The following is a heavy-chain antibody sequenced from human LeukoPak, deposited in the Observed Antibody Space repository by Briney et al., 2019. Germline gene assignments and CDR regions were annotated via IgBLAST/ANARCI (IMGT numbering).Heavy chain of an antibody. CDR3: TTVCSGGSCFGNFDY. V-gene: IGHV3-15*01. CDR2: IKSKTDGGTT. Sequence: PGGSLRLSCAASGFTFSNAWMSWVRQAPGKGLEWVGRIKSKTDGGTTDYAAPMKGRFTISRDDSKNTLYLQMNSLKTEDTAVYYCTTVCSGGSCFGNFDYWGQGTLVTVSS. D-gene: IGHD2-15*01. CDR1: GFTFSNAW. J-gene: IGHJ4*02.